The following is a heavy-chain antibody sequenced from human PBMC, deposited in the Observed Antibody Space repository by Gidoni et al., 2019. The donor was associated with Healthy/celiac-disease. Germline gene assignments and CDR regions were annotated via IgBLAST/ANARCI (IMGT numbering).Heavy chain of an antibody. V-gene: IGHV3-21*01. CDR1: GFTFSSYS. CDR3: ARDDHYDSSGYYSTDAFDI. Sequence: EVQLVESGGGLVKPGGSLRLSCAASGFTFSSYSMNWVRQAPGKGLEWVSSISSSSSYLYYADSVKGRFTISRDNAKNSLYLQMNSLRAEDTAVYYCARDDHYDSSGYYSTDAFDIWGQGTMVTVSS. CDR2: ISSSSSYL. D-gene: IGHD3-22*01. J-gene: IGHJ3*02.